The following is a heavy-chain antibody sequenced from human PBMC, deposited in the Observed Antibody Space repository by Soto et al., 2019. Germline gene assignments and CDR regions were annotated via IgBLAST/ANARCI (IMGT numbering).Heavy chain of an antibody. CDR2: IYYSGST. J-gene: IGHJ6*02. CDR3: ARGSGSYYYYYGMDG. D-gene: IGHD1-26*01. CDR1: GGSISSYY. V-gene: IGHV4-59*08. Sequence: QVQLQESGPGLVKPSETLSLTCTVSGGSISSYYWSWIRQPPGKGLEWIGYIYYSGSTHYNPSLKSRVTISVDTSKQQFPLKLSSVTSAETAVYYSARGSGSYYYYYGMDGWGQGTTVTFSS.